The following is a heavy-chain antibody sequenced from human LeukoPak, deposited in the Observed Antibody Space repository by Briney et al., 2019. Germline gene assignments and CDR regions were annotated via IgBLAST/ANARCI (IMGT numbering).Heavy chain of an antibody. CDR2: IYYSGST. CDR1: GGSISSYY. Sequence: SETLSLTCTVSGGSISSYYWSWIRRPPGKGLEWIGYIYYSGSTNYNPSLKSRVTISVDTSKNQFSLKLSSVTAADTAVYYCARLPYYYDSSGTSDYWGQGTLVTVSS. D-gene: IGHD3-22*01. J-gene: IGHJ4*02. CDR3: ARLPYYYDSSGTSDY. V-gene: IGHV4-59*01.